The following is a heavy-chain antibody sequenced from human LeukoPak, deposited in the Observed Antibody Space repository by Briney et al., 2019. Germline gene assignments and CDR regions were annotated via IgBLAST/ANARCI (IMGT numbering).Heavy chain of an antibody. CDR3: ARSPGQSLRSAWFDP. CDR1: GGPISSSNW. CDR2: IYHSGST. Sequence: SGTLSLTCAVSGGPISSSNWWSWVRQPPGKGLEWIGEIYHSGSTNYNPSLKSRVTISVDKSKNQFSLKLSSVTAADTAVYYCARSPGQSLRSAWFDPWGQGTLVTVSS. D-gene: IGHD4-17*01. J-gene: IGHJ5*02. V-gene: IGHV4-4*02.